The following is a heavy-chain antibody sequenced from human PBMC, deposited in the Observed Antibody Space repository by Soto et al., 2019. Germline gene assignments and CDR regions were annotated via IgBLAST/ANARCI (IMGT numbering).Heavy chain of an antibody. CDR2: ISSSGSTI. J-gene: IGHJ3*02. D-gene: IGHD2-2*01. Sequence: GGSLRLSCAASGFTFSSYEMNWVRQAPGKGLEWVSYISSSGSTIYYADSVKGRFTLSRDKAKNSLYLQMNSLRAEDTAVYYCATFSPMVVVPAHHDAFDIWGQGTMVTVSS. V-gene: IGHV3-48*03. CDR3: ATFSPMVVVPAHHDAFDI. CDR1: GFTFSSYE.